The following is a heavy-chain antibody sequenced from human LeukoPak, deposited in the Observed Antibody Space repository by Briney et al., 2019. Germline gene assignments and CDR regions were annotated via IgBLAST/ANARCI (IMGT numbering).Heavy chain of an antibody. V-gene: IGHV3-15*07. Sequence: GGSLRLPCAASGFTFSNAWMNWVRQAPGKGLEWVGRIKSKTDGGTTDYAAPVKGRFTISRDDSKNTLYLPMNSLKTEDTAVYYCTTDSGSYGVDYWGQGTLVTVSS. CDR2: IKSKTDGGTT. J-gene: IGHJ4*02. CDR3: TTDSGSYGVDY. D-gene: IGHD1-26*01. CDR1: GFTFSNAW.